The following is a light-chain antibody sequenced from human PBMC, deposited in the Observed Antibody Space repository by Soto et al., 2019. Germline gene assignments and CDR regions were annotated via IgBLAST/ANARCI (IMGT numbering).Light chain of an antibody. CDR1: SSDVGGYNY. Sequence: QSALTQPASVSGSPGQSITISCTGTSSDVGGYNYVSWYQQHPGKAPKLMIYEVSNRPSGVSNRFSRSKSGNTASLTISGLQAEDEADYYCSSYTTSSTHWVFGGGTKVTVL. CDR3: SSYTTSSTHWV. V-gene: IGLV2-14*01. CDR2: EVS. J-gene: IGLJ3*02.